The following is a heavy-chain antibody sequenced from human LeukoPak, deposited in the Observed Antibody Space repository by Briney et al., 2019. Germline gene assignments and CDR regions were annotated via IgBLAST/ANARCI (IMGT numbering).Heavy chain of an antibody. V-gene: IGHV1-18*01. CDR3: ARVLNPYCSSTSCYYLTFDY. J-gene: IGHJ4*02. D-gene: IGHD2-2*01. Sequence: ASVKVSCKASSYTFTSYGISWVRQAPGQGLEWMGWISAYNGNTNYAQKLQGRVTMTTDTSTSTAYMELRSLRSDDTAVYYCARVLNPYCSSTSCYYLTFDYWGQGTLVTVSS. CDR2: ISAYNGNT. CDR1: SYTFTSYG.